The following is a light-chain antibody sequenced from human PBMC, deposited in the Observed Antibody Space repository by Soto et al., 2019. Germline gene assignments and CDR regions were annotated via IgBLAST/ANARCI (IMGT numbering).Light chain of an antibody. CDR2: GAS. Sequence: EVVMTQSPATLSVSPGERATLSCRASQSVSSNFAWYQQKPGQAPRLLIYGASTRATGIPARFSGSGSGTEFTLTISSLKSEDFAVYYCQQYHNWPYTFGQGTKLEIK. V-gene: IGKV3-15*01. CDR1: QSVSSN. CDR3: QQYHNWPYT. J-gene: IGKJ2*01.